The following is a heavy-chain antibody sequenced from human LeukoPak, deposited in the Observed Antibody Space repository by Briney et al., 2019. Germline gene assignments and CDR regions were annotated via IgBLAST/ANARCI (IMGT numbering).Heavy chain of an antibody. CDR1: GFTFTSFA. D-gene: IGHD1-26*01. V-gene: IGHV3-23*01. Sequence: GSLRLSCAASGFTFTSFAMSWVRQAPGKGLEWVSAISTTGGTTYYADSVKGRFTISRDNSKNTLYLQMNSLRAGDTAVYYCAKRERVGTTIGHWGQGTLVTVSS. CDR2: ISTTGGTT. J-gene: IGHJ4*02. CDR3: AKRERVGTTIGH.